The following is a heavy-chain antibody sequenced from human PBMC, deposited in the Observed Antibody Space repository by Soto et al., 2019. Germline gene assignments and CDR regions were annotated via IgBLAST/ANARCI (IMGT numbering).Heavy chain of an antibody. CDR3: AKWGSDHPDLSNKDY. J-gene: IGHJ4*02. D-gene: IGHD2-15*01. Sequence: EVQLLESGGGLVQPGGSLRLSCAASGFTFSNYPMSWVRQAPGKGLEWVSAISGSGGSTYYADSVKGRFTISRDNSKNTLYLQMNSLRAEDTAVYYCAKWGSDHPDLSNKDYWGQGTLVTVSS. CDR1: GFTFSNYP. V-gene: IGHV3-23*01. CDR2: ISGSGGST.